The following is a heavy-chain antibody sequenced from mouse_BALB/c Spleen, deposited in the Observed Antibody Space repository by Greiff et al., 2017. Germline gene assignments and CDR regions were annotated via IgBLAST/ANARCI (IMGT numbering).Heavy chain of an antibody. CDR3: ARGDYYYGSRGYFDV. CDR1: GYSITSGYS. D-gene: IGHD1-1*01. CDR2: IHYSGST. Sequence: DVKLQESGPDLVKPSQSLSLTCTVTGYSITSGYSWHWIRQFPGNKLEWMGYIHYSGSTNYNPSLKSRISITRDTSKNQFFLQLNSVTTEDTATYYCARGDYYYGSRGYFDVWGAGTTVTVSS. J-gene: IGHJ1*01. V-gene: IGHV3-1*02.